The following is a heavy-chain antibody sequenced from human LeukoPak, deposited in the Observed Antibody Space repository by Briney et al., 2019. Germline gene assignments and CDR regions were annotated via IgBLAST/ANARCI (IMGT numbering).Heavy chain of an antibody. CDR1: GYTFPSYF. CDR3: ASGQTKWELLVY. CDR2: INPTGGST. D-gene: IGHD1-26*01. J-gene: IGHJ4*02. V-gene: IGHV1-46*01. Sequence: ASVKVSCKASGYTFPSYFMHWVRQAPGQGLEWMGIINPTGGSTTYAQKFQGGVTMTRDTSTSTVYMELSSLRSEDTAVYYCASGQTKWELLVYWGQGTLVTVSS.